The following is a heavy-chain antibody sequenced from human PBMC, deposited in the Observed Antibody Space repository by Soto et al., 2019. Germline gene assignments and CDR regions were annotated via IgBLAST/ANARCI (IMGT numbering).Heavy chain of an antibody. CDR2: ISSTTNYI. J-gene: IGHJ4*02. CDR1: GFTFTRYS. CDR3: ARESEDLTSNFDY. V-gene: IGHV3-21*06. Sequence: GGSLRRSCAASGFTFTRYSMNWVRQAPGKGLEWVSSISSTTNYIYYADSMKGRFTVSRDNAKNSVYLEMNSLSAADTAVYYCARESEDLTSNFDYWGQGTLVTVS.